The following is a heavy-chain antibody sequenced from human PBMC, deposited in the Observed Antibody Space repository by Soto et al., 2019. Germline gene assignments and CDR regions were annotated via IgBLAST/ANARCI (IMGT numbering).Heavy chain of an antibody. CDR3: ASALRVATVVTFYFDY. Sequence: QVQLVQSGAEVKKPGSSVKVSCKASGGTFSSYAISWVRQAPGQGLEWMGGIIPIFGTANYAQKFQGRVTITADESTSTAYMELSSLRSADTAVYYCASALRVATVVTFYFDYWGQGTLVTVSS. V-gene: IGHV1-69*01. CDR1: GGTFSSYA. D-gene: IGHD4-17*01. CDR2: IIPIFGTA. J-gene: IGHJ4*02.